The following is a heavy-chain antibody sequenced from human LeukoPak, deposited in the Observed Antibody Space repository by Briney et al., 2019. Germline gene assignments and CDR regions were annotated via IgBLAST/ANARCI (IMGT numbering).Heavy chain of an antibody. CDR1: GFTFDNYG. V-gene: IGHV3-20*04. J-gene: IGHJ5*02. D-gene: IGHD3-22*01. CDR2: INWNGGST. CDR3: ARVRMDYYDSSRWFDP. Sequence: PGGSLRLSCAASGFTFDNYGMSWVRQAPGKGLEWVSDINWNGGSTSYADFVKGRFTISRDNAKNYLYLQMNSLRAEDTAFYYCARVRMDYYDSSRWFDPWGQGTLVTVSS.